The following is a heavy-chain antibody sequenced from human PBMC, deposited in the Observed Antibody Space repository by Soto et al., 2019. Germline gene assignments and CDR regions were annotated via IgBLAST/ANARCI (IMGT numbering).Heavy chain of an antibody. V-gene: IGHV4-59*01. Sequence: PSETLSLTCTVSGGFIWGWIRQSPDKGLEWIGYIYNSGRYNYNPSLESRLTISIDTSKNQFSLRLASVTAADTAVYYCARTLPTRQLFVSWSQGTLVTVSS. CDR3: ARTLPTRQLFVS. J-gene: IGHJ4*02. CDR2: IYNSGRY. D-gene: IGHD1-1*01. CDR1: GGFI.